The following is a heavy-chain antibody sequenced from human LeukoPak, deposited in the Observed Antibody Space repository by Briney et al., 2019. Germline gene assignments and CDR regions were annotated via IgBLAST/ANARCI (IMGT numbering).Heavy chain of an antibody. Sequence: SETLSLTCTVSGGSISSYYWSWIRQPPGKGLEWVGRIYSNGNTNYNPSLKSRLSISMDTSKNQFSLKLNSVTAADTAVYYCARDLGIAVTGTLGWFDPWGQGTLVTVSS. D-gene: IGHD6-19*01. CDR3: ARDLGIAVTGTLGWFDP. CDR1: GGSISSYY. CDR2: IYSNGNT. V-gene: IGHV4-4*08. J-gene: IGHJ5*02.